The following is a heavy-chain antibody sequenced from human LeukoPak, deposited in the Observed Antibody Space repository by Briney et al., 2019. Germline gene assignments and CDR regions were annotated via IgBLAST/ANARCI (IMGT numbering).Heavy chain of an antibody. CDR1: GFTFSSYS. D-gene: IGHD3-22*01. Sequence: GGSLRLSCAASGFTFSSYSMNWVRQAPGKGLVWVSRINSDGSSTSYADSVKGRFTISRDNAKNTLYLQMNSLRAEDTAVYYCARDPEYYYDSSGFLDAFDIWGQGTMVTVSS. J-gene: IGHJ3*02. CDR2: INSDGSST. V-gene: IGHV3-74*01. CDR3: ARDPEYYYDSSGFLDAFDI.